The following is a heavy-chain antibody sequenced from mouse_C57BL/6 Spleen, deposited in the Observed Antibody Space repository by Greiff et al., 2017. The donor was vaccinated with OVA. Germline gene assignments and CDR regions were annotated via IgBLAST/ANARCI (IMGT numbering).Heavy chain of an antibody. CDR1: GFTFSSYA. CDR3: ARDPHYYGSSFYAMDY. V-gene: IGHV5-4*01. D-gene: IGHD1-1*01. Sequence: EVNVVESGGGLVKPGGSLKLSCAASGFTFSSYAMSWVRQTPEKRLEWVATISDGGSYTYYPDNVKGRFTISRDNAKNNLYLQMSHLKSEDTAMYYCARDPHYYGSSFYAMDYWGQGTSVTVSS. J-gene: IGHJ4*01. CDR2: ISDGGSYT.